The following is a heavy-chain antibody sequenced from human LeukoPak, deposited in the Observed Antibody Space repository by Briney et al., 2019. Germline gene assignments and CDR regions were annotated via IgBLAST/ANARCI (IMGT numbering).Heavy chain of an antibody. D-gene: IGHD3-22*01. CDR3: ARDPIATNYYDSSGYYLDI. Sequence: ASVKVSCKASGYTFTNYGISWVRQAPGQGLEWMGWISAYNGNTNYAQKLQGRVTMTTDTSTSTAYMELRSLRSDDTAVYYCARDPIATNYYDSSGYYLDIWGQGTMVTVSS. CDR1: GYTFTNYG. J-gene: IGHJ3*02. V-gene: IGHV1-18*01. CDR2: ISAYNGNT.